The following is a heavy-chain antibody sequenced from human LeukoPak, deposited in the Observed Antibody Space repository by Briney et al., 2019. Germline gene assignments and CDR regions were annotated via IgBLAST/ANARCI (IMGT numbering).Heavy chain of an antibody. CDR1: GFTFSSYA. V-gene: IGHV3-30-3*01. CDR2: ISYDGSNK. J-gene: IGHJ3*02. CDR3: ATTDDAFDI. Sequence: PGGSLRISCAASGFTFSSYARPWVRQAPGKGLEWVAVISYDGSNKYYADSVKGRFTISRDNSKNTLYLQMNSLRAEDTAVYYCATTDDAFDIWGQGTMVTVSS.